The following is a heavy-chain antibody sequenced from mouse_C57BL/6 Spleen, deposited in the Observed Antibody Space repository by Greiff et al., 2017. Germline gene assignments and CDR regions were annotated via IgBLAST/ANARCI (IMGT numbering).Heavy chain of an antibody. CDR1: GFTFTDYY. CDR3: ARAPNWYYAMDY. V-gene: IGHV7-3*01. Sequence: EVQLVESGGGLVQPGGSLSLSCAASGFTFTDYYMSWVRQPPGKALEWLGFIRNKANGYTTEYSASVKGRFTISRDNSQSILYLQMNALRAEDSATYYCARAPNWYYAMDYWGQGTSVTVSS. D-gene: IGHD4-1*01. J-gene: IGHJ4*01. CDR2: IRNKANGYTT.